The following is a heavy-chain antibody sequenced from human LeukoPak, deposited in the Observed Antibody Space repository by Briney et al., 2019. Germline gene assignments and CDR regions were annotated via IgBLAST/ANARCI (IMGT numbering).Heavy chain of an antibody. V-gene: IGHV4-30-4*01. CDR1: GGSINSGDYY. D-gene: IGHD2-2*01. CDR2: IYYSGST. CDR3: ARISSTSCGY. J-gene: IGHJ4*02. Sequence: SETLSLTCTVSGGSINSGDYYWNWIRQPPGKGLEWIGYIYYSGSTNYNPSLKSRVTISVDKSKNQFSLKLSSVTAADTAVYYCARISSTSCGYWGPGTLVTVSS.